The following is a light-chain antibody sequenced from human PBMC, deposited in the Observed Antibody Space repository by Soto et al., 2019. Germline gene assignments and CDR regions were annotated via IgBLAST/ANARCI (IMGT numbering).Light chain of an antibody. Sequence: QSALTQVASVSGSPGQSISIPCTGTSSDVGGYDYVSWYQQHPGKAPKLMIYNVNYRPSGVSNRFSGYKSGNTASLTISGLQAEDEANYYCSSYTNTNPVVFGGGTKLTVL. CDR2: NVN. CDR1: SSDVGGYDY. V-gene: IGLV2-14*03. CDR3: SSYTNTNPVV. J-gene: IGLJ2*01.